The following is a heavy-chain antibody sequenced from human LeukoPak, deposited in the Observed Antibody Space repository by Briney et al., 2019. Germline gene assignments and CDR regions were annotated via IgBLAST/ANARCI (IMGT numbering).Heavy chain of an antibody. Sequence: GGSLRLSCAASGFTFSSYSMNWVRQAPGKGLEWVSSISSSSYIYYADSVKGRFTISRDNAKNSLYLQMNSLRAEDTAVYYCARDQGYSSSSDGFDYWGQGTLVTVSS. CDR1: GFTFSSYS. J-gene: IGHJ4*02. CDR2: ISSSSYI. CDR3: ARDQGYSSSSDGFDY. D-gene: IGHD6-6*01. V-gene: IGHV3-21*01.